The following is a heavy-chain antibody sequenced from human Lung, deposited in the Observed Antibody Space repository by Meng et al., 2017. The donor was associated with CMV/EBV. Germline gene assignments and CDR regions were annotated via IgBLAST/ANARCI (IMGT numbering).Heavy chain of an antibody. CDR3: ARDPLSSRYYDFWSGYGGYYYYGMDV. D-gene: IGHD3-3*01. CDR1: GFTFSSYA. J-gene: IGHJ6*02. Sequence: SCAASGFTFSSYAMHWVRQAPGKGLEWVAVISYDGSSKYYADSVKGRFTISRDNSKNTLYLQMNSLRAEDTAVYYCARDPLSSRYYDFWSGYGGYYYYGMDVXGQGXTVTVSS. V-gene: IGHV3-30-3*01. CDR2: ISYDGSSK.